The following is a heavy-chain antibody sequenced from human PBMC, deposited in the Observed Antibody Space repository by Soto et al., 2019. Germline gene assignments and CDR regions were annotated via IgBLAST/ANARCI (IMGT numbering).Heavy chain of an antibody. V-gene: IGHV1-8*01. CDR3: ARVRGWYSGFDY. D-gene: IGHD6-19*01. J-gene: IGHJ4*02. CDR1: GYTFTSYD. Sequence: ASVKVSCKASGYTFTSYDINWVRQATGQGLEWMGWMNPNSGNTGYAQKFQGRVTMTRNTSISTAYMELSSLRSEDTAVYYCARVRGWYSGFDYWGQETLVTVSS. CDR2: MNPNSGNT.